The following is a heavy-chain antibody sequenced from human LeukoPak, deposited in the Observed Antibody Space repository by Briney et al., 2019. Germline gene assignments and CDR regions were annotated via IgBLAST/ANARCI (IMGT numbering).Heavy chain of an antibody. D-gene: IGHD2-2*01. V-gene: IGHV3-23*01. Sequence: GGSLRLSCAASGFTFSSSAMSWVRQAPGKGLEWVSTISGSGGSTNYADSVKGRLIISRDNSKNTLYLQMNSLRAEDTAVYYCAKGYCSSITCYRSDYWGQGTLVTVSS. CDR3: AKGYCSSITCYRSDY. CDR1: GFTFSSSA. CDR2: ISGSGGST. J-gene: IGHJ4*02.